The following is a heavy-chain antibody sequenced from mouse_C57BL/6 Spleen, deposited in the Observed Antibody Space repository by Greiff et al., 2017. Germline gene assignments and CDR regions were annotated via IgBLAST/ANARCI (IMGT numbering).Heavy chain of an antibody. J-gene: IGHJ2*01. CDR3: ARTYYLDD. CDR2: IHPTNSST. CDR1: GYTFTSYW. V-gene: IGHV1-64*01. Sequence: VQLQQPGAELVKPGASVKLSCKASGYTFTSYWMHWVTQRPGQGLEWIGMIHPTNSSTNYNETFKSTATLTVDKSSSTAYMQLSSLTSEYSAVDYCARTYYLDDWGQGTTLTVSS.